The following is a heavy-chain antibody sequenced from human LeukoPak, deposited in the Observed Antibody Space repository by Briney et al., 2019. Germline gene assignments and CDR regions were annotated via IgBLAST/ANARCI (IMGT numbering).Heavy chain of an antibody. CDR2: IYYSGST. CDR3: ARASHDYGDYSHFDY. V-gene: IGHV4-39*07. J-gene: IGHJ4*02. Sequence: PSETLSLTCTVSGGSISSSSYYWGWIRQPPGKGLEWIGSIYYSGSTYYNPSLKSRVTISVDTSKNQFSLRLSSVTAADTAVYYCARASHDYGDYSHFDYWGQGTLVTVSS. CDR1: GGSISSSSYY. D-gene: IGHD4-17*01.